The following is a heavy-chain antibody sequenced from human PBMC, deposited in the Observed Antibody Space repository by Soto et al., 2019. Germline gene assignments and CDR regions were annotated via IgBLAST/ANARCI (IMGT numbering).Heavy chain of an antibody. Sequence: EVQLEESGGDLVQPGGSLRLSCAASGITFSSYWMHWVRQAPGKGLVWVSRVKTDGSTYYADSVKGRFTIFRDNAKKTLYLQMNSLTVEDTAVYYCARGIRGHYAFDVWGQGTMVTVSS. CDR3: ARGIRGHYAFDV. V-gene: IGHV3-74*02. J-gene: IGHJ3*01. CDR1: GITFSSYW. D-gene: IGHD5-12*01. CDR2: VKTDGST.